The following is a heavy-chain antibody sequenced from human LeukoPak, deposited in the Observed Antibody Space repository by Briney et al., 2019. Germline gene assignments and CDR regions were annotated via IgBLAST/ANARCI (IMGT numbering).Heavy chain of an antibody. CDR2: IYYSGST. CDR1: GGSISSYY. J-gene: IGHJ4*02. Sequence: SETLSLTCTVSGGSISSYYWSWIRQPPEKGLEWIGYIYYSGSTNYNPSLKSRVTISVDTSKNQFSLKLSSVTAADTAVYYCARTGMVATDFDYWGQGTLVTVSS. D-gene: IGHD5-12*01. CDR3: ARTGMVATDFDY. V-gene: IGHV4-59*01.